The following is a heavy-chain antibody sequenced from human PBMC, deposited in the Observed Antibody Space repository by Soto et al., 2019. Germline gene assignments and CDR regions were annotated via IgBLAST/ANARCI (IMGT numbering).Heavy chain of an antibody. D-gene: IGHD6-6*01. CDR3: ARVSGSSGVYYYYGMDV. Sequence: QLQLQESGSGLVKPSQTLSLTCAVSGGSISSGGYSWSWIRQPPGKGLEWIGYIYHSGSTYYSPSLKSRVTISVDRSKNQFSLKLSAVTAADTAVYYCARVSGSSGVYYYYGMDVWGQGTTVTVSS. V-gene: IGHV4-30-2*01. CDR1: GGSISSGGYS. CDR2: IYHSGST. J-gene: IGHJ6*02.